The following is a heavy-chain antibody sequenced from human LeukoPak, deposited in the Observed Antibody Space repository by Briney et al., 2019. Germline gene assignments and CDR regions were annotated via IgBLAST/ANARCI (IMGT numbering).Heavy chain of an antibody. CDR2: IYHSGST. V-gene: IGHV4-38-2*01. Sequence: PSETLSLTCAVSGYSISSGYYWGWIRQPPGKGLEWIGSIYHSGSTYYNPSLKSRVTISVDTSKNQFSLKLSSVTAADTAVYYCASLTAGRSGSYLGDDYWGQGTLVTVSS. D-gene: IGHD3-10*01. J-gene: IGHJ4*02. CDR3: ASLTAGRSGSYLGDDY. CDR1: GYSISSGYY.